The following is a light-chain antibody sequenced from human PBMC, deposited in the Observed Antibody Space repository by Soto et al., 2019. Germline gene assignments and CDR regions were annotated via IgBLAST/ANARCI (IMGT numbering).Light chain of an antibody. CDR1: QSLTNY. Sequence: ESVLTQSPATLSLSPGERATLSCRASQSLTNYLACYEQKPGQAPRLLIYDASNRATGIPPRFSGSGSGTDFTVTISSLEPEDFAVYYCQKRSNWPPVFGPGTKVDIK. CDR2: DAS. V-gene: IGKV3-11*01. CDR3: QKRSNWPPV. J-gene: IGKJ3*01.